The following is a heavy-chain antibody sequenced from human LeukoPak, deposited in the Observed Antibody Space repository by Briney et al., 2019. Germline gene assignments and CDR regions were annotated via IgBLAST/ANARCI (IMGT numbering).Heavy chain of an antibody. CDR1: GGSFSGYY. V-gene: IGHV4-59*01. CDR2: IYYSGST. CDR3: AGGGTVRNGMDV. Sequence: SETLSLTCAVYGGSFSGYYWSWIRQPPGKGLEWIGYIYYSGSTNYNPSLKSRVTISVDTSRNQFSLKLSSVTAADTAVYYCAGGGTVRNGMDVWGQGTTVTISS. D-gene: IGHD1-26*01. J-gene: IGHJ6*02.